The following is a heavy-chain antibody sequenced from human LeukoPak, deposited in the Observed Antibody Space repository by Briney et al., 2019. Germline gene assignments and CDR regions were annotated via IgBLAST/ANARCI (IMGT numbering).Heavy chain of an antibody. D-gene: IGHD3-10*01. V-gene: IGHV3-7*03. CDR3: ARDLTIRVRGVIIYFDY. CDR2: LKKDGSEK. Sequence: PGGPWRLSCAASGLTLGTYGMGWFGQPPGRGRGGVAKLKKDGSEKYYVDSVKGRFTISRDNAKNSLYLQMNSLRAEDTAVYYCARDLTIRVRGVIIYFDYWGQGTLVTVSS. CDR1: GLTLGTYG. J-gene: IGHJ4*02.